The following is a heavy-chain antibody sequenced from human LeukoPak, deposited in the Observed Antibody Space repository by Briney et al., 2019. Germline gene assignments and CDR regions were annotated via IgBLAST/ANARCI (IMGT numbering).Heavy chain of an antibody. CDR3: TSGGDCSKTSCYTD. D-gene: IGHD2-2*02. V-gene: IGHV3-15*01. CDR2: IKSKADRGTT. J-gene: IGHJ4*02. CDR1: GFTFTNAW. Sequence: SGGSLRLSCAASGFTFTNAWMSWVRQAPGKGLEWVGRIKSKADRGTTDYAAPVKGRFTISRDDSKNTLYLQMNSLKTEDTAVYYCTSGGDCSKTSCYTDWGQGTLVTVSS.